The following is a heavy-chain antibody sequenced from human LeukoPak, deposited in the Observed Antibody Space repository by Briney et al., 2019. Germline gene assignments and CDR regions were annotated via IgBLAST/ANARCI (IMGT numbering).Heavy chain of an antibody. J-gene: IGHJ4*02. V-gene: IGHV3-23*01. D-gene: IGHD2-2*01. Sequence: PGGSLRLSCVASGFTFSSYGMSWVRQAPGKGLEWVSAIIGSGGNTYYADSVKGRFTISRDNSKNTLYLQMNSLRAEDTAEYYCAKSVGYCSSTSCYAFDYWGQGTLVTVSS. CDR2: IIGSGGNT. CDR1: GFTFSSYG. CDR3: AKSVGYCSSTSCYAFDY.